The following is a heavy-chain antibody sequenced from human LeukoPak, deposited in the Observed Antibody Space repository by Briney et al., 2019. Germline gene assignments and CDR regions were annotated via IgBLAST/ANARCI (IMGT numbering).Heavy chain of an antibody. Sequence: PSETLSLTCTVSGASISNYHWSWIRQPPGKGLEWIGYMYDSGNTNYNPSLKSRVTMSVDTSKNQFSLKLSSVTAADTAVYYCARDSRPNWFDPWGQGTLVTVSS. CDR2: MYDSGNT. D-gene: IGHD2-2*01. CDR3: ARDSRPNWFDP. V-gene: IGHV4-59*12. J-gene: IGHJ5*02. CDR1: GASISNYH.